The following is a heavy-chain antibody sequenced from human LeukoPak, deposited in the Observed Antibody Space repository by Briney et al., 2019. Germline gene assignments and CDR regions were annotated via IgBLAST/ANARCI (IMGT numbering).Heavy chain of an antibody. Sequence: SETLSLTCTVSGGSISSYYWSWIRQPPREGLEWIGYIYYSGRPNSNPSLKSRVTISVDTSQNQFSLKLSSVTATDTAVYYFARLNSRSYYFPMDVWGQGTTVTVSS. V-gene: IGHV4-59*08. J-gene: IGHJ6*02. CDR2: IYYSGRP. CDR1: GGSISSYY. CDR3: ARLNSRSYYFPMDV. D-gene: IGHD2-21*01.